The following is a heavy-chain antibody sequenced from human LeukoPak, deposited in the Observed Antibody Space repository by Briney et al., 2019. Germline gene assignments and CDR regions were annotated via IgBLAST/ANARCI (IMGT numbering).Heavy chain of an antibody. J-gene: IGHJ3*02. V-gene: IGHV3-30*03. CDR3: ARDPREQQLVFGAFDI. CDR2: ISYDGSNK. Sequence: PGRSLRLSCAASGFTFSSYGMHWVCQAPGKGLELVAVISYDGSNKYYADSVKGRFTISRDNSKNTLYLQMNSLRAEDTAVYYCARDPREQQLVFGAFDIWGQGTMVTVSS. D-gene: IGHD6-13*01. CDR1: GFTFSSYG.